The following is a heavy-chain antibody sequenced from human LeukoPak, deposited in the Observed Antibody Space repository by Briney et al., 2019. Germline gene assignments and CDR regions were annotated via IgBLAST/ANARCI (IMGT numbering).Heavy chain of an antibody. J-gene: IGHJ4*02. CDR3: ARGYCSGSSCYSGFYFDY. CDR1: GFTFSSYW. CDR2: IKQDEIEK. D-gene: IGHD2-15*01. V-gene: IGHV3-7*01. Sequence: GGSLRLSCAASGFTFSSYWMSWVRQAPGKGLEWEANIKQDEIEKYFVDSVKGRFTLSRDNAKNSLYLQMNSLRAEDTAVYYCARGYCSGSSCYSGFYFDYWGQGALVTVSS.